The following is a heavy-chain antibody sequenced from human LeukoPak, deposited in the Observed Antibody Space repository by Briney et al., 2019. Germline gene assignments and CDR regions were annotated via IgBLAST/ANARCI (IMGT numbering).Heavy chain of an antibody. D-gene: IGHD6-13*01. CDR2: IYHSGST. V-gene: IGHV4-4*02. CDR1: GGSISSSNW. Sequence: SETLSLTCAVSGGSISSSNWWTWVRQPPGKGLEWIGEIYHSGSTNYNPSLKSRVTISVDKSKNQFSLKLSSVTAADTAVYYCARVGRQQGAAGITTFDYWGQGTLVTVSS. CDR3: ARVGRQQGAAGITTFDY. J-gene: IGHJ4*02.